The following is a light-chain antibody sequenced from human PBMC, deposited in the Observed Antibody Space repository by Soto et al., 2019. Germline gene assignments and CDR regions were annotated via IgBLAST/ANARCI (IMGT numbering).Light chain of an antibody. V-gene: IGKV3-20*01. CDR1: QSVSSRY. Sequence: ELLLTQSQGKLSVSAGEIAPLSCRASQSVSSRYLAWYQQKPGQATRLLIYGASSRATGIPDRFSGSGSGTDFTLTISRLQPEDFAVYYCQQYVSSPWAFGQGTKG. CDR3: QQYVSSPWA. J-gene: IGKJ1*01. CDR2: GAS.